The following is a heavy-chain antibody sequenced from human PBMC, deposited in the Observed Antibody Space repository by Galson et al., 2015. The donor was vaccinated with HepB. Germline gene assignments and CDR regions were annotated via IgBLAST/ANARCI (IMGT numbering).Heavy chain of an antibody. J-gene: IGHJ4*02. CDR3: ARVGQWLADFDY. Sequence: LSLTCTVSGYSISSGYYWGWIRQPPGKGLEWIGSIYHSGSTYYNPSLKSRVTISVDTSKNQFSLKLSSVTAADTAVYYCARVGQWLADFDYWGQGTLVTVSS. V-gene: IGHV4-38-2*02. D-gene: IGHD6-19*01. CDR1: GYSISSGYY. CDR2: IYHSGST.